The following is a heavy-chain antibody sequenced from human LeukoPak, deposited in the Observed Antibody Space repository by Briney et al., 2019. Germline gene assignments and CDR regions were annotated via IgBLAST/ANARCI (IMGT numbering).Heavy chain of an antibody. CDR1: GFTFSNFG. CDR2: ISYDGNNK. D-gene: IGHD3-9*01. CDR3: AKDWLRYFDWLTNDY. V-gene: IGHV3-30*18. J-gene: IGHJ4*02. Sequence: GRSLRLSCAASGFTFSNFGMHWVRQAPGKGLEWVAVISYDGNNKYYTDSVKGRFTISRDNAKNTLYLQMDSLRAEDTAVYYCAKDWLRYFDWLTNDYWGQGTLVTVSS.